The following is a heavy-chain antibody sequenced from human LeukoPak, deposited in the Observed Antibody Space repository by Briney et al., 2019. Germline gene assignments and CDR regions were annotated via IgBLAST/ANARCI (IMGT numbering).Heavy chain of an antibody. CDR3: ARDARSRGRGAFDY. CDR2: ISYDGSNK. CDR1: GFTFSSYA. J-gene: IGHJ4*02. V-gene: IGHV3-30*01. Sequence: PGRSLRLSCAASGFTFSSYAMHWVRQAPGKGLEWVAVISYDGSNKYYADSVKGRFTISRDNSKNTLYLQMNSLRAEDTAVYYCARDARSRGRGAFDYWGQGTLVTVSS. D-gene: IGHD2-15*01.